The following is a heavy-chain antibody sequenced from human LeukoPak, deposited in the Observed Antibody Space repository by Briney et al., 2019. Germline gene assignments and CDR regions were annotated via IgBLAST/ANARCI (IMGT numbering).Heavy chain of an antibody. Sequence: GGSLGLSCAASGFTFSSYWMHWVRQAPGKGLVWVSRSNTDGSRKNYADSVKGRFTISRDNAKNTLYLQLNSLRAEDTAVYYCARDLNYRIDYWGQGTLVTVSS. CDR1: GFTFSSYW. J-gene: IGHJ4*02. V-gene: IGHV3-74*01. CDR3: ARDLNYRIDY. CDR2: SNTDGSRK. D-gene: IGHD4-11*01.